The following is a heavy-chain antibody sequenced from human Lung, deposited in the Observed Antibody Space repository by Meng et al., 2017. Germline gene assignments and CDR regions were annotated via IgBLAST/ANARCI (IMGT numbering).Heavy chain of an antibody. CDR3: ARGPTTMAHDFDY. CDR2: INHSGST. J-gene: IGHJ4*02. Sequence: QVQLQRWGEGLLKPSETRSLTCVVSGGSFSDYYWSWIRQPPGKGLEWIGEINHSGSTNYNPSLESRATISVDTSQNNLSLKLSSVTAADSAVYYCARGPTTMAHDFDYWGQGTLVTVSS. V-gene: IGHV4-34*01. D-gene: IGHD4-11*01. CDR1: GGSFSDYY.